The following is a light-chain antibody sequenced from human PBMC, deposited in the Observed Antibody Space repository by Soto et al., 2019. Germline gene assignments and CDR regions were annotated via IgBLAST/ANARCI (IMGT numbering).Light chain of an antibody. CDR1: QTVSSNY. V-gene: IGKV3-20*01. Sequence: EHFLTQSPGTLSLSPVERATLSCMASQTVSSNYLAWCQQRPGQAPRLLIYGASTRAAGIPDRFSGSGSGTDFTLTITRLEPEDSAVYFCQQYTGPPTTFGQGTKVDIK. CDR2: GAS. CDR3: QQYTGPPTT. J-gene: IGKJ1*01.